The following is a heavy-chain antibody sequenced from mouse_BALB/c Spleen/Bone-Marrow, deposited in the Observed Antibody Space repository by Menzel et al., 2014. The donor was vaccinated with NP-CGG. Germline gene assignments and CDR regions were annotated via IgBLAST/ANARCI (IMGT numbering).Heavy chain of an antibody. Sequence: VQLKESGPELEKPGASVKISCKASGYSFTGYNMNWMKQSNGESLEWIGNIDPYYGGTSFNQKFKGKATLTVDKSSSTAYMQLKSLTSEDSAVYYCARGYGNSYIYYFDYWGQGTALTVSS. CDR1: GYSFTGYN. V-gene: IGHV1-39*01. D-gene: IGHD1-1*01. CDR2: IDPYYGGT. CDR3: ARGYGNSYIYYFDY. J-gene: IGHJ2*01.